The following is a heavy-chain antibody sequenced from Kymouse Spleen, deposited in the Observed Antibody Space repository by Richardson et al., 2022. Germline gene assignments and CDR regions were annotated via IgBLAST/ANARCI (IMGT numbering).Heavy chain of an antibody. Sequence: QVQLVESGGGVVQPGRSLRLSCAASGFTFSSYGMHWVRQAPGKGLEWVAVISYDGSNKYYADSVKGRFTISRDNSKNTLYLQMNSLRAEDTAVYYCAKEDIVVVVAARDYYGMDVWGQGTTVTVSS. CDR3: AKEDIVVVVAARDYYGMDV. V-gene: IGHV3-30*18. CDR1: GFTFSSYG. D-gene: IGHD2-15*01. CDR2: ISYDGSNK. J-gene: IGHJ6*02.